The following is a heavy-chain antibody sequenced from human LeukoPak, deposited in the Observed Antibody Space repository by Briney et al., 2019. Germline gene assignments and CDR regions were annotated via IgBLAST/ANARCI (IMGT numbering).Heavy chain of an antibody. J-gene: IGHJ4*02. CDR3: ARDGGYDFWSGYYQDY. D-gene: IGHD3-3*01. CDR2: ISYDANIGSNK. V-gene: IGHV3-30-3*01. Sequence: GGSLRLSCAVSGLSFSNYAMTWVRQAPGKGLEWVALISYDANIGSNKYYADSVKGRFTISRDNSKNTLYLQMNSLRAEDTAVYYCARDGGYDFWSGYYQDYWGQGTLVTVSS. CDR1: GLSFSNYA.